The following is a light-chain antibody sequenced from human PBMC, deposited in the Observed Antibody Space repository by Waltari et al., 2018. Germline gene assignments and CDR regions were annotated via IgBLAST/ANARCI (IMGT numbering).Light chain of an antibody. J-gene: IGKJ3*01. CDR1: RSVTSN. Sequence: EIVMTQSPATLSVSPGERVTLSCRASRSVTSNLAWYQKRPGQAPRLLISGASPRATGIPARFSGSGSGTEFTLTITSVQSEDFGFYYCQQFHSWPPLFGPGTKVDV. V-gene: IGKV3-15*01. CDR3: QQFHSWPPL. CDR2: GAS.